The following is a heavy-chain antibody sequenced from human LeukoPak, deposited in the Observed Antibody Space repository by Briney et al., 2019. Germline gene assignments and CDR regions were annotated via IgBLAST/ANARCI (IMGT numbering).Heavy chain of an antibody. D-gene: IGHD3-10*01. V-gene: IGHV3-23*01. CDR1: GFTFSSYS. CDR3: ANRASYYGSGSLDY. Sequence: GGSLRLSCAASGFTFSSYSMNWVRQAPGKGLEWVSAISGSGGSTYYADSVKGRFTISRDNSKNTLYLQMNSLRAEDTAVYYCANRASYYGSGSLDYWGQGTLVTVSS. CDR2: ISGSGGST. J-gene: IGHJ4*02.